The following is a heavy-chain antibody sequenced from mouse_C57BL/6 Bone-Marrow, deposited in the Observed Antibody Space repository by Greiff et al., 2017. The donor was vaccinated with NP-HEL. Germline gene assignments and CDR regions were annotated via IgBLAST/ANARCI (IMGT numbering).Heavy chain of an antibody. CDR2: IRSKSSNYAT. CDR3: VRDSRAYYSNYGGGFDY. Sequence: EVQLVESGGGLVQPKGSLKLSCAASGFTFNTYAMHWVRQAPGKGLEWVARIRSKSSNYATYYADSVKDRFTISRDDSQSMLYLQMNNLKTEDTAMYYCVRDSRAYYSNYGGGFDYWGQGTTLTVSS. D-gene: IGHD2-5*01. J-gene: IGHJ2*01. V-gene: IGHV10-3*01. CDR1: GFTFNTYA.